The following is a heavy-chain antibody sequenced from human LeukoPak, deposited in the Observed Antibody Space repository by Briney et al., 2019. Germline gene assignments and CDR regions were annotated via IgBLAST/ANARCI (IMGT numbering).Heavy chain of an antibody. CDR3: ARHSCTTSSCNGFYGMEV. CDR2: MVYSGST. CDR1: GGAISSGSYH. D-gene: IGHD2/OR15-2a*01. J-gene: IGHJ6*02. Sequence: SETLSLTCTGSGGAISSGSYHWVLIRHAPGTRLQWVANMVYSGSTYYNPSLKRRGSRSVYTSKHQFSLKLYSVTAADPAVYYCARHSCTTSSCNGFYGMEVWGQGPSVHVSS. V-gene: IGHV4-39*01.